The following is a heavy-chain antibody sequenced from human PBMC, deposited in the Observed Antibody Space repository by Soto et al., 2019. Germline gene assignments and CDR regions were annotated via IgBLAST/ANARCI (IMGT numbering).Heavy chain of an antibody. V-gene: IGHV3-21*01. Sequence: VQLVESGGGLVKPGGSLRLSCAASGFTFSSYSMNWVRQAPGKGLEWVSSISSSSSYIYYADSVKGRFTISRDNAKNSLYLQMNSLRAEDTAVYYCARDYYDFWSGYLNAFDIWGQGTMVTVSS. CDR3: ARDYYDFWSGYLNAFDI. CDR2: ISSSSSYI. J-gene: IGHJ3*02. D-gene: IGHD3-3*01. CDR1: GFTFSSYS.